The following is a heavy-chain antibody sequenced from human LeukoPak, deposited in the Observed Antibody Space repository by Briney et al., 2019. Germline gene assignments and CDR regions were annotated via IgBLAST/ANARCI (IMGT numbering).Heavy chain of an antibody. CDR1: GGSITTTNW. V-gene: IGHV4-4*02. D-gene: IGHD1-26*01. CDR2: VHLNGAT. CDR3: TRESGAFSPFGF. J-gene: IGHJ4*02. Sequence: PSGTLSRTCAVSGGSITTTNWWSRVRQPPGKGLEWIGEVHLNGATNYNPSLESRFSMSIDKSNNHLSLEVTSVTAADTAMYYCTRESGAFSPFGFWGQGTLVTVSS.